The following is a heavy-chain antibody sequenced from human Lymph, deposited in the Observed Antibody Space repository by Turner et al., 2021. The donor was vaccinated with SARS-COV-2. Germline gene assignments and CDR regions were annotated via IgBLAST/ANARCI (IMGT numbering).Heavy chain of an antibody. CDR3: ARVKGYNGYDLRYYYGMDV. D-gene: IGHD5-12*01. V-gene: IGHV3-33*01. J-gene: IGHJ6*02. Sequence: QVQLVASGGGVVQLVRSIGRSCASSGVTFSSYGMHWVRQAPGKGLEWVAVIWYDGSNKYYADSVKGRFTISRDNSKNTLYLQMNSLRAEDTAVYYCARVKGYNGYDLRYYYGMDVWGQGTTVTVSS. CDR2: IWYDGSNK. CDR1: GVTFSSYG.